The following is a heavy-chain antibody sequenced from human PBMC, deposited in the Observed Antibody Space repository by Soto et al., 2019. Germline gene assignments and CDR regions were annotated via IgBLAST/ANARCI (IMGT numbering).Heavy chain of an antibody. CDR3: AVLYCSSTSCSDFDY. J-gene: IGHJ4*02. Sequence: ASVKVSCKASGYTFTSYDINWVRQATGQGLEWMGWMNPNRGNTGYAQKFQGRVTMTRNTSISTAYMELSSLRSEDTAVYYCAVLYCSSTSCSDFDYWGQGTLVTVSS. V-gene: IGHV1-8*01. CDR1: GYTFTSYD. CDR2: MNPNRGNT. D-gene: IGHD2-2*01.